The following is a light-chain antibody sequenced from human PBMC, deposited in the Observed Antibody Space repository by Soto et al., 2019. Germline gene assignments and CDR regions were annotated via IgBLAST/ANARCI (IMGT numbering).Light chain of an antibody. CDR2: AAS. Sequence: DIQMTQSPSFVSASVGDRGTITRRASQDIGGWLAWYQHKPGKAPTLLIFAASSLQSGVPSRFSGSGSVTDFTISISTLQSEDFSTYYCQQANNFRSVGGGTKIEIK. V-gene: IGKV1-12*02. J-gene: IGKJ4*01. CDR1: QDIGGW. CDR3: QQANNFRS.